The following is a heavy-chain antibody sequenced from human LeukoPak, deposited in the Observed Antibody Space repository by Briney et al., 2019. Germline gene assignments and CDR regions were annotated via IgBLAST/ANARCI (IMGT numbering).Heavy chain of an antibody. V-gene: IGHV3-33*01. D-gene: IGHD3-16*01. Sequence: GGSLRLSCAASGFTFSSYGMHWVRQAPGKGLEWVAVIWYDGSNKYYADSVKGRFTISRDNSKNTLYLQMNSLRADDTAIYYCARNQQLGGHSYYYYGMDVWGQGATVTVSS. J-gene: IGHJ6*02. CDR2: IWYDGSNK. CDR1: GFTFSSYG. CDR3: ARNQQLGGHSYYYYGMDV.